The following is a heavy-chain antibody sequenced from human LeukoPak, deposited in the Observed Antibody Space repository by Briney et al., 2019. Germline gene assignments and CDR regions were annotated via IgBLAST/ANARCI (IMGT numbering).Heavy chain of an antibody. Sequence: PGGSLRLSCTASEFTYGMNWVRQAPGKGLECVSSISSSGSNTYYADSVRGRFTISRDNSKNMVYLQMNNLRADDTAVYYCAKSVVVITFRFDDWGQGALVTVSS. V-gene: IGHV3-23*01. CDR3: AKSVVVITFRFDD. CDR1: EFTYG. CDR2: ISSSGSNT. D-gene: IGHD2-15*01. J-gene: IGHJ4*02.